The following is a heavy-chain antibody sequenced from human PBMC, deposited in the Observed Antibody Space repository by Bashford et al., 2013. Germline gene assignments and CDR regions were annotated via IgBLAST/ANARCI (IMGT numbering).Heavy chain of an antibody. CDR3: ARVGYDTTGYYSQGWLDP. CDR2: ITTDNGFT. V-gene: IGHV1-18*01. CDR1: GYTFTSFG. J-gene: IGHJ5*02. Sequence: ASVKVSCKASGYTFTSFGIGWVRQAPGQGLEWMGWITTDNGFTFYAREVPGQSHHDNKYIQTTAYMELWGLRSDDTAVYYCARVGYDTTGYYSQGWLDPWGQGALVTVSS. D-gene: IGHD3-22*01.